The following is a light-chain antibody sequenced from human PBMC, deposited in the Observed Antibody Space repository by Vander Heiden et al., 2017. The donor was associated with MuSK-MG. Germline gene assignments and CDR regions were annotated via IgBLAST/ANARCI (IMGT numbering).Light chain of an antibody. CDR3: QSADISMAL. Sequence: SYELTQPPPVSVSPGQTARITCSGDALPKHYAYWYQQKPGQAPVLAIYRNNERPSGIPERFSASSSGTTVTLTISGVQAEDEADYYCQSADISMALFGGGTKLTVL. J-gene: IGLJ2*01. V-gene: IGLV3-25*03. CDR2: RNN. CDR1: ALPKHY.